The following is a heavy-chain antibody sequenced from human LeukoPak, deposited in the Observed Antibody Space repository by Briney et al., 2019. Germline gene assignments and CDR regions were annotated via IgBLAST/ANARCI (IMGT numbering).Heavy chain of an antibody. Sequence: GESLKISCKVSGYSFTSYWIGWVRQMPGKGVEWMGIIYPGDSDTRYSPSFQGQVTISVDKSISTAYLQWSSLKASDTAMYYCARREWELLHFDYWGQGTLVTVSS. CDR3: ARREWELLHFDY. CDR2: IYPGDSDT. J-gene: IGHJ4*02. CDR1: GYSFTSYW. D-gene: IGHD1-26*01. V-gene: IGHV5-51*01.